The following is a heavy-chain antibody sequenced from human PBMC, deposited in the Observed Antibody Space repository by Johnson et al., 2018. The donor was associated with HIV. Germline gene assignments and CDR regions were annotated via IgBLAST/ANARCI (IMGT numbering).Heavy chain of an antibody. D-gene: IGHD6-19*01. CDR2: ISYDGSNK. V-gene: IGHV3-30*03. Sequence: QVQLVESGGGVVQPGRSLRLSCAASGFTFSSYGMHWVRQAPGKGLEWVAVISYDGSNKYYADSVKGRFTISRDNSKNTLYLQMNSLRAEDTAVFYCARDHSSGTDAFDIWGKGTMVTVAS. CDR1: GFTFSSYG. J-gene: IGHJ3*02. CDR3: ARDHSSGTDAFDI.